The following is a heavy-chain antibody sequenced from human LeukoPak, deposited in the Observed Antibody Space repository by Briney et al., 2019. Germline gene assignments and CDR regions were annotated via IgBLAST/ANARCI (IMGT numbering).Heavy chain of an antibody. CDR3: ARSKSWDSTDAFDI. CDR1: GFTFSSHW. D-gene: IGHD2-15*01. Sequence: GGSLRLSCAASGFTFSSHWMHWVRQAPGKGLVWVSRINGDGSNTTYADSVKGRFTISRDNAKNTLYLQMNSLRAEDTAVYHCARSKSWDSTDAFDIWGRGTMVTVSS. J-gene: IGHJ3*02. CDR2: INGDGSNT. V-gene: IGHV3-74*03.